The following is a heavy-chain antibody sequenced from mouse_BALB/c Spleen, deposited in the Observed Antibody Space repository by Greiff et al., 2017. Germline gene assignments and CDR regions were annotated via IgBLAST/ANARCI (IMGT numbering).Heavy chain of an antibody. J-gene: IGHJ4*01. CDR1: GYSITSDYA. D-gene: IGHD2-3*01. CDR2: ISDSGST. Sequence: EVQLQQSGPGLVKPSQSLSLTCTVTGYSITSDYAWNWIRQFPGNKLEWMGYISDSGSTSYNPSLKSRISITRDTSKNQFFLQLNSVTTEDTATYYCARGWLLRMDYWGQGTSVTVSS. V-gene: IGHV3-2*02. CDR3: ARGWLLRMDY.